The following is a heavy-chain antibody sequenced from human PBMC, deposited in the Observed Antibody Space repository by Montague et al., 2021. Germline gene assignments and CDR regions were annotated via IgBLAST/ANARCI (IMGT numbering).Heavy chain of an antibody. Sequence: SETLSLTCTVSGGSISSTSFYWGWFRQPPGKGPEWIGCMYNSGCTYNDPSPKRRVTISVDTSKNQFSLKLTSVTAADTAAYYGVVTPSSYDTGLDIWGQGTMVTVSS. CDR3: VVTPSSYDTGLDI. V-gene: IGHV4-39*01. CDR2: MYNSGCT. CDR1: GGSISSTSFY. D-gene: IGHD4-23*01. J-gene: IGHJ6*02.